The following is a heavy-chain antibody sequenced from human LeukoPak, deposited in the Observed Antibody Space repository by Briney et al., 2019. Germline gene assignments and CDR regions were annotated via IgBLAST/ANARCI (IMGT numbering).Heavy chain of an antibody. J-gene: IGHJ4*02. CDR2: INPSGGST. D-gene: IGHD2/OR15-2a*01. CDR3: TREFLWFGLSDY. CDR1: GYTFTSYY. Sequence: ASVKVSCKASGYTFTSYYMHWVRQAPGQGLEWMGIINPSGGSTSYAQKFQGRVTMTRDTSTSTVYMELSSLRSEDTAVYYCTREFLWFGLSDYWGQGTLVTVSS. V-gene: IGHV1-46*01.